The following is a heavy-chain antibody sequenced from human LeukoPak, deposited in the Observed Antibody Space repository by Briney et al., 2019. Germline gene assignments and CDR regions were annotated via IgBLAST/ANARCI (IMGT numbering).Heavy chain of an antibody. CDR3: TTIPHSVGAILRY. J-gene: IGHJ4*02. CDR1: GFTFGNAW. V-gene: IGHV3-15*07. CDR2: IKSKTDGGTT. D-gene: IGHD1-26*01. Sequence: GGSLRLSCAASGFTFGNAWMNWVRQAPGKGLEWVGRIKSKTDGGTTDYAAPVKGRFTISRDDSKNTLYLQMNSLKTEDTAVYYCTTIPHSVGAILRYWGQGTLVTVSS.